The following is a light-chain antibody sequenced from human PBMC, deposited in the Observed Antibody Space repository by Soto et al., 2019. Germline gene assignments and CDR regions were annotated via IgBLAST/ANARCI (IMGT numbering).Light chain of an antibody. J-gene: IGKJ1*01. Sequence: DIQMTQSPSSLSAPVGDRVTITCRASESISIYLNWYQQKPGKAPNLLIYTASSLQSGVPSRFSGSGSGTDFTLTINSLQPEDFATYYCQQSYSNTRWTFGQGTKVEIK. CDR2: TAS. CDR1: ESISIY. V-gene: IGKV1-39*01. CDR3: QQSYSNTRWT.